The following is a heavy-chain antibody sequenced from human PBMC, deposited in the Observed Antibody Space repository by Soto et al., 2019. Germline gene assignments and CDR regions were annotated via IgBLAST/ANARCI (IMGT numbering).Heavy chain of an antibody. CDR3: AREAALRYLEATIGYGMDV. D-gene: IGHD3-3*01. Sequence: SETLSLTCTVSGGSLSSYFWGWIRRPPGKGLEWLGHISYTGSTNYNPSLRSRVTLSVDTSKNQVFLRLISVTAADTATYYCAREAALRYLEATIGYGMDVWGLGATVTVSS. J-gene: IGHJ6*02. CDR1: GGSLSSYF. V-gene: IGHV4-59*01. CDR2: ISYTGST.